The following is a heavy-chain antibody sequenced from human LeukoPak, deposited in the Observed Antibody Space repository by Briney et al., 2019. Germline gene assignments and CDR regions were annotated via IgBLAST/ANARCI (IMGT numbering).Heavy chain of an antibody. V-gene: IGHV3-74*01. Sequence: GGSLTLSCAASGFTFSSHWMYWVRQVPGKGLVWVSRIKKDGSDTTYADSVKGRFTISRDNAKNTLYLQMNSLRAEDTAVYYCATDMGDDTSGSYRFGLDVWGLETTVTVSS. CDR3: ATDMGDDTSGSYRFGLDV. D-gene: IGHD3-22*01. J-gene: IGHJ6*02. CDR2: IKKDGSDT. CDR1: GFTFSSHW.